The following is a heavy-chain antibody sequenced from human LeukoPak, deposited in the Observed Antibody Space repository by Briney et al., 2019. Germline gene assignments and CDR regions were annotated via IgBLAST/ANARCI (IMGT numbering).Heavy chain of an antibody. J-gene: IGHJ4*02. V-gene: IGHV3-11*04. CDR1: GISFSGHY. Sequence: GGSLRLSCVASGISFSGHYMSWIRQAPGKGLEWLSYISSSSSRKYYADSVKGRFTISRDNAKNSLYLQMNSLTAEDTAVYYCARAPRIEATVSFDYWGQGTLVTVSS. CDR2: ISSSSSRK. D-gene: IGHD2-21*01. CDR3: ARAPRIEATVSFDY.